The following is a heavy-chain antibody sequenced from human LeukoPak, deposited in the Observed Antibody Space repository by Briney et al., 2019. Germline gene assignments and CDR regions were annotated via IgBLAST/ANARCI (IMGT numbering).Heavy chain of an antibody. CDR2: ISSSGSTI. CDR3: ARRGYCGGDCYREPFDY. CDR1: EFTFSSYE. D-gene: IGHD2-21*02. V-gene: IGHV3-48*03. Sequence: GGSLRLSCAASEFTFSSYEMNWVRQAPGKGLEWVSYISSSGSTIYYADSVKGRFTISRDNAKNSLDLQMNSLRAEDTAVYYCARRGYCGGDCYREPFDYWGQGTLVTVSS. J-gene: IGHJ4*02.